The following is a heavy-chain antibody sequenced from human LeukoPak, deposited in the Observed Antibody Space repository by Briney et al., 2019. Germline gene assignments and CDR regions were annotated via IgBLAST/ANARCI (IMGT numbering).Heavy chain of an antibody. CDR3: ARYCSSTSCVDY. J-gene: IGHJ4*02. CDR2: ISSSSSYI. Sequence: PGGSLRLSCAASGFTFSSYSMNWVRQAPGKGLEWVSTISSSSSYIYYADSVKGRFTISRDNAKNSLYLQMNSLRAEDTAVYYCARYCSSTSCVDYWGQGTLVTVSS. D-gene: IGHD2-2*01. V-gene: IGHV3-21*01. CDR1: GFTFSSYS.